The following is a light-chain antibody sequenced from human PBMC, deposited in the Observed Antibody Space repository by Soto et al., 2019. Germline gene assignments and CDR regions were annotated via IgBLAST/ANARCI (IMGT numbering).Light chain of an antibody. CDR3: QKYNSAPLT. CDR2: ATS. Sequence: DVQMTQSPSSLSAFVGDRVTITCRASQGIAPYLAWFQQKPGKVPKLLIYATSTLQSGVPSRFSGSGSGTEFTLTINSLQPEDVGTYYCQKYNSAPLTFGGGTKGEIK. CDR1: QGIAPY. J-gene: IGKJ4*01. V-gene: IGKV1-27*01.